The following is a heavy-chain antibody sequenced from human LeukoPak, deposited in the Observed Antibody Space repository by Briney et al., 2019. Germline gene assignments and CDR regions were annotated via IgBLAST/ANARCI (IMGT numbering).Heavy chain of an antibody. CDR1: GGSFSGYY. D-gene: IGHD6-19*01. V-gene: IGHV4-34*01. CDR2: INHSGST. CDR3: ARFGSGWHYFDY. J-gene: IGHJ4*02. Sequence: PSETLSLTCAVYGGSFSGYYWSWIRQPPGKGLEWIGEINHSGSTNYNPSLKSRVTISVDTSKYQFSLKLSSVTAADTAVYYCARFGSGWHYFDYWGQGTLVTVSS.